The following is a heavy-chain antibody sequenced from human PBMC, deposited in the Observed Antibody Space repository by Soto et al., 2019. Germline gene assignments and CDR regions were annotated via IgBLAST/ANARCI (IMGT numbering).Heavy chain of an antibody. CDR2: ISWNSGSI. Sequence: EVQLVESGGGLVQPGRSLRLSCAASGFTFDDYVMHWVRQAPGKGLEWVSGISWNSGSIGYADSVKGRFTISRDNAKNSLYLKMNSLRAEDTALYYCAKGVSVVAATPLDYWGQGTLVTVSS. V-gene: IGHV3-9*01. D-gene: IGHD2-15*01. CDR3: AKGVSVVAATPLDY. CDR1: GFTFDDYV. J-gene: IGHJ4*02.